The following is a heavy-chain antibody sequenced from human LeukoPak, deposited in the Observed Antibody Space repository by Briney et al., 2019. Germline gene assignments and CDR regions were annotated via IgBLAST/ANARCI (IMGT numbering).Heavy chain of an antibody. CDR3: ARAANIVVVPAAMAGGFDP. CDR1: GFTFSSYS. J-gene: IGHJ5*02. CDR2: ISSSSSYI. D-gene: IGHD2-2*01. Sequence: GGSLRLSCAASGFTFSSYSMNWVRQAPGKGLEWVSSISSSSSYIYYADSVKGRFTISRDNAKNSLYLQMNSLRAEDTAVYYCARAANIVVVPAAMAGGFDPWGQGTLVTVSS. V-gene: IGHV3-21*01.